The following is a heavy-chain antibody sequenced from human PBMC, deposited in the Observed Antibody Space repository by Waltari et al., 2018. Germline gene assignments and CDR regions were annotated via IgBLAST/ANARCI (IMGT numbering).Heavy chain of an antibody. V-gene: IGHV5-10-1*03. Sequence: EVQLVQSGAEVKKPGESLRISCKGSGYSFTSYWISWVRQMPGKGLEWMGRIDPSDSYTNYGPSFQGHVTISADKSISTAYLQWSSLKASDTAMYYCARLLPYSSSWYPENYWGQGTLVTVSS. D-gene: IGHD6-13*01. J-gene: IGHJ4*02. CDR2: IDPSDSYT. CDR3: ARLLPYSSSWYPENY. CDR1: GYSFTSYW.